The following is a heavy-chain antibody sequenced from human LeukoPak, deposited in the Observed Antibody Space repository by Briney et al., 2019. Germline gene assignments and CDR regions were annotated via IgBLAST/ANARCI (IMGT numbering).Heavy chain of an antibody. D-gene: IGHD2-15*01. CDR1: GFTFSSYG. V-gene: IGHV3-30*03. CDR2: ISYDGSNK. Sequence: PGRSLRLSCAASGFTFSSYGMHWVRQAPGKGLEWVAVISYDGSNKYYADSVKGRFTISRDNSNNRLFLQMNGLRAEDSAVHYCVRALPKDYWGQGTLVTVSS. J-gene: IGHJ4*02. CDR3: VRALPKDY.